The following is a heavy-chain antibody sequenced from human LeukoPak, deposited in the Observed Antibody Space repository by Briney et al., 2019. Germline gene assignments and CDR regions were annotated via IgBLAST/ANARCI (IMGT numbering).Heavy chain of an antibody. V-gene: IGHV3-30*18. CDR3: AKDRESYYFDY. CDR1: GFTFSSYG. J-gene: IGHJ4*02. CDR2: ISYDGSNK. D-gene: IGHD1-26*01. Sequence: GGSLRLSCAASGFTFSSYGMHWVRQAPGKGLEWVAVISYDGSNKYYADSVKGRFAISRDNSKNTLYLQMNSLRAEDTAVYYCAKDRESYYFDYWGQGTLVTVSS.